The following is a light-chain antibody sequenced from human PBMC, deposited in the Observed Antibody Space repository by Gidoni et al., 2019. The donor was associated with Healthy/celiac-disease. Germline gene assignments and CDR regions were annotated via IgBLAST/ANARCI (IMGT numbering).Light chain of an antibody. CDR2: WAS. V-gene: IGKV4-1*01. CDR3: QQYYSTPLT. Sequence: DIVMTQSPDSLAVSLGERATINCKSSQSVLYSSNNKNYLAGYQQKPGQPPKLLIYWASTRESGVHDRFSGSGSGTDFTLTISRLQAEDVAVYYCQQYYSTPLTFGQGTRLEIK. CDR1: QSVLYSSNNKNY. J-gene: IGKJ5*01.